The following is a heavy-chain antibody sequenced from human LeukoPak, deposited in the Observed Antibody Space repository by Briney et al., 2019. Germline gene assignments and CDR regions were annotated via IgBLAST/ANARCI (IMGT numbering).Heavy chain of an antibody. CDR1: GYTFTGYY. D-gene: IGHD3-10*01. CDR3: ASSYGSGSYLGYYYMDV. V-gene: IGHV1-2*02. Sequence: ASVKVSCKASGYTFTGYYMHWVRQAPGQGLEWMGWINPNSGGTNYAQKFQGRVTMTRDTSISTAYMELSRLRSDDTAVYYCASSYGSGSYLGYYYMDVWGKGTTVTVSS. CDR2: INPNSGGT. J-gene: IGHJ6*03.